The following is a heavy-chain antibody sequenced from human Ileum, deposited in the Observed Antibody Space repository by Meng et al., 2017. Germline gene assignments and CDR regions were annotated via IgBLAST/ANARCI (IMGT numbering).Heavy chain of an antibody. CDR1: GYSISSGWH. D-gene: IGHD6-19*01. V-gene: IGHV4-38-2*02. CDR2: ISHSGNT. J-gene: IGHJ3*02. CDR3: ARVTSSYLGFAAFDM. Sequence: GSLRLSCSVSGYSISSGWHWGWIRQPPGKGLEWIGSISHSGNTYYNSSLKSRVTVSVDTSKNQIFLKLNYVTAADTAVYYCARVTSSYLGFAAFDMWGQGTMVTVSS.